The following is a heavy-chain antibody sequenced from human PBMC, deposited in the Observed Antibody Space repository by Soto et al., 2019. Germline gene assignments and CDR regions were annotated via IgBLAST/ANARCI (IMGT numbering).Heavy chain of an antibody. CDR2: IWYDGSNK. CDR3: ARDLRRSSTSDYLCYYYYGMDV. CDR1: GFTFSSYG. J-gene: IGHJ6*02. D-gene: IGHD2-2*01. Sequence: GGSLRLSCAASGFTFSSYGMHWVRQAPGKEVEWVAVIWYDGSNKYYADSVKGRFTISRDNSKNTLYLQMNSLRAEDTAVYYCARDLRRSSTSDYLCYYYYGMDVWGQGTTVTVSS. V-gene: IGHV3-33*08.